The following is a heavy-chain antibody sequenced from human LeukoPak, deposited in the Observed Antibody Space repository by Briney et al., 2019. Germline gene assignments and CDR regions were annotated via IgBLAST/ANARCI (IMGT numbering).Heavy chain of an antibody. J-gene: IGHJ6*03. CDR3: ARDAPYNWNDADYMDV. CDR1: GYSISSGYY. V-gene: IGHV4-38-2*02. CDR2: IYHSGSA. D-gene: IGHD1-1*01. Sequence: PSETLSLTCAVSGYSISSGYYWGWIRQPPGKGLEWIGSIYHSGSAYYNPSLKSRVTISVDTSKNQFSLKLSSVTAADTAVYYCARDAPYNWNDADYMDVWGKGTTVTVSS.